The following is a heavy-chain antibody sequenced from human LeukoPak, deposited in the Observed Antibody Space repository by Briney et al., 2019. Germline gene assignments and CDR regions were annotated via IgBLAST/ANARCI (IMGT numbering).Heavy chain of an antibody. J-gene: IGHJ4*02. Sequence: GGSLRLSCAASGFTFSSYGMHWVRQAPGKGLEGVAFIRYDGSNKYYADSVKGRFTISRDNSKNTLYLQMNSLRAEDTAVYYCAKDKLRELPYFDYWGQGTPVTVSS. CDR1: GFTFSSYG. V-gene: IGHV3-30*02. CDR2: IRYDGSNK. D-gene: IGHD1-26*01. CDR3: AKDKLRELPYFDY.